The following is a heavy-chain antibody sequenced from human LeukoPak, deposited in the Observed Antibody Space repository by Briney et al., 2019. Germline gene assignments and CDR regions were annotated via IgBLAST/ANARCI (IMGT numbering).Heavy chain of an antibody. CDR1: GYTFTSYG. V-gene: IGHV1-18*01. Sequence: ASVKVSCKASGYTFTSYGISWVRQAPGQGLEWMGWISAYNGNTNYAQKLQGSVTMTTDTSTSTAYMELRSLRSDDTAVYYCARDPANYYDSSGYYDYWGQGTLVTVSS. CDR3: ARDPANYYDSSGYYDY. CDR2: ISAYNGNT. J-gene: IGHJ4*02. D-gene: IGHD3-22*01.